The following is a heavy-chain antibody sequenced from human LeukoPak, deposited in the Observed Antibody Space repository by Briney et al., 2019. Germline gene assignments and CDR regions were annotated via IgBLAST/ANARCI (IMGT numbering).Heavy chain of an antibody. Sequence: SGGSLRLSCAASGFTFSSYAMHWVRQAPGKGLEWVAVISYDGSNEYYADSVKGRFTISRDNSKNTLYLQMNSLRAEDTAVYYCAQGGFSSGWFGYWGQGTLVTVSS. D-gene: IGHD6-19*01. CDR3: AQGGFSSGWFGY. J-gene: IGHJ4*02. V-gene: IGHV3-30*14. CDR2: ISYDGSNE. CDR1: GFTFSSYA.